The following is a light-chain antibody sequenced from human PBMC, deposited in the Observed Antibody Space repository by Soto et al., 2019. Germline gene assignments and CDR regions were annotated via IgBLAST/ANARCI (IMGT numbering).Light chain of an antibody. J-gene: IGKJ1*01. CDR1: QSISSY. Sequence: DIQMTQSPSSLSASVGDRVTITCRASQSISSYLNWYQQKPGKAPKLLIYAASSLQSGVPSRFSGSGSVTDFMLPIRSLQPEDFATNICQQSYSTFWTLGQGTKVESK. CDR2: AAS. V-gene: IGKV1-39*01. CDR3: QQSYSTFWT.